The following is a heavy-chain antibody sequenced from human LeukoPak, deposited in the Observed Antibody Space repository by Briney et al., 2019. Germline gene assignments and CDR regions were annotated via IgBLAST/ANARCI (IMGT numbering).Heavy chain of an antibody. J-gene: IGHJ6*02. V-gene: IGHV4-34*01. CDR2: INHSGST. CDR1: GGSFSGYY. Sequence: SETLSLTCAVYGGSFSGYYWSWIRQLPGKGLEWIGEINHSGSTNYNPSLKSRVTISVDTSKNQFSLKLSSVTAAATAVYYCARGPMLGELSYYYYGMDVWGQGTTVTVSS. CDR3: ARGPMLGELSYYYYGMDV. D-gene: IGHD3-10*02.